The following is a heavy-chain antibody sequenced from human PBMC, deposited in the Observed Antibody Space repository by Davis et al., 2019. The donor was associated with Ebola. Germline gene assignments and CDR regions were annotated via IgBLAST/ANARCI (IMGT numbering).Heavy chain of an antibody. CDR3: ARDLGYCSGGSCYSSWFDP. D-gene: IGHD2-15*01. J-gene: IGHJ5*02. CDR2: INPSGGST. V-gene: IGHV1-46*01. Sequence: ASVKVSCKASGYTFTSYYMLWVRQAPGQELEWMGIINPSGGSTSYAQKFQGRVTMTRDTSTSTVYMELSSLRSEDTAVYYCARDLGYCSGGSCYSSWFDPWGQGTLVTVSS. CDR1: GYTFTSYY.